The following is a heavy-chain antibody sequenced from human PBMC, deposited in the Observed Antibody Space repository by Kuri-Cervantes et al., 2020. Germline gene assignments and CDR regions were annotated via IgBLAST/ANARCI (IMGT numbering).Heavy chain of an antibody. CDR2: IHHSGGT. CDR3: ARDKYLDFDYTAD. Sequence: GSLRLSCTVSSDSISNNNWWSWVRQTPGKGLEWIGEIHHSGGTNYNPSLRSRVTISVDKSKNQFSLKLSSVTAADTAVYYCARDKYLDFDYTADWGQGTLVTVSS. CDR1: SDSISNNNW. J-gene: IGHJ4*02. D-gene: IGHD4-11*01. V-gene: IGHV4-4*02.